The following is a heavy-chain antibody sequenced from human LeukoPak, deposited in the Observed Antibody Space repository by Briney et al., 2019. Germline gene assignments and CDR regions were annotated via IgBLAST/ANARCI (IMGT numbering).Heavy chain of an antibody. Sequence: ASVKVSCKASGYTFTSYDINWVRQATGQGLEWMGWMNPNSGNTGYAQKFQGRVTMTRNTSISTAYMELSSLRSEDTAVYYCARDAYDFWSGYGSPNWFDPWGQGTLVTVSS. D-gene: IGHD3-3*01. CDR1: GYTFTSYD. CDR3: ARDAYDFWSGYGSPNWFDP. J-gene: IGHJ5*02. CDR2: MNPNSGNT. V-gene: IGHV1-8*01.